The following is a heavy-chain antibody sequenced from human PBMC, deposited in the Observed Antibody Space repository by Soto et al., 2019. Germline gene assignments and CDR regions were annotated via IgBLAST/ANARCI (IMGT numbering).Heavy chain of an antibody. CDR1: GFIFSSYA. V-gene: IGHV3-23*01. J-gene: IGHJ4*02. CDR3: AKDWNWGSPFDY. Sequence: GSLRLSCAASGFIFSSYAMSWVRQAPGKGLEWVSAISGSGGSTYYADSAKGRFTISRDNSKNTLYLQMNSLRAEDTAVYYCAKDWNWGSPFDYWGQGTLVTVSS. D-gene: IGHD7-27*01. CDR2: ISGSGGST.